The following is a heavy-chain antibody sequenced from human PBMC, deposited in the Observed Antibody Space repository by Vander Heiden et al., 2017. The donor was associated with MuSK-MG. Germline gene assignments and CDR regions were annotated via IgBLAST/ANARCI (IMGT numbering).Heavy chain of an antibody. CDR3: ARGGYFGSGSYNWFDP. J-gene: IGHJ5*02. CDR1: VGSTSGYH. Sequence: QVPLQESGPGLVKPSETLSLTCTVSVGSTSGYHWSWIRQSPGQGLEWIGYIYYTGGTYYNPSLKSRVTWSLDTSENQFSLKLSSVTAADTAVYYCARGGYFGSGSYNWFDPWGQGTLVTVSS. D-gene: IGHD3-10*01. V-gene: IGHV4-59*01. CDR2: IYYTGGT.